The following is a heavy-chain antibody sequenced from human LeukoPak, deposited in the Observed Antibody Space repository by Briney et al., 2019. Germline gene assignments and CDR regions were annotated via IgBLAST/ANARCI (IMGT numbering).Heavy chain of an antibody. CDR1: GFTFSNFA. D-gene: IGHD3-3*01. CDR3: AKDWISGNGAYDCLDF. V-gene: IGHV3-23*01. Sequence: GGSLRLSCAASGFTFSNFAMSWVRQAPGKGPEWVSTIGSGADLFYAASVKGRFTISRDDSRNIVYLQMDSLRAEDSAIYYCAKDWISGNGAYDCLDFGGQGTQVTVSS. CDR2: IGSGADL. J-gene: IGHJ4*02.